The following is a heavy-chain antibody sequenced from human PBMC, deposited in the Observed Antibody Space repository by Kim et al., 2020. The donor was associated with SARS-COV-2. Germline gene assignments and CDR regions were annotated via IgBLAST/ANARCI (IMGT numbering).Heavy chain of an antibody. CDR3: AREVGYCSSTSCYESDY. J-gene: IGHJ4*02. Sequence: SETLSLTCAVYGGSFSGYYWSWIRQPPGKGLEWIGEINHSGSTNYNPSLKSRVTISVDTSKNQFSLKLSSVTAADTAVYYCAREVGYCSSTSCYESDYWGQGTLVTVSS. CDR2: INHSGST. V-gene: IGHV4-34*01. D-gene: IGHD2-2*01. CDR1: GGSFSGYY.